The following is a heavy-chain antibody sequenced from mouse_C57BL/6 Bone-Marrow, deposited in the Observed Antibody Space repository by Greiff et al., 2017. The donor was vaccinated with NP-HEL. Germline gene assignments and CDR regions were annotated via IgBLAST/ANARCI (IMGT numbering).Heavy chain of an antibody. CDR3: ARGGYYSV. Sequence: QVQLQQPGAELVRPGTSVKLSCKASGYTFTSYWMHWVKQRPGQGLEWIGVIDPSDRYTKYNQKFKGKATLTVDTSSSTAYMQLISLTSADSAGYYCARGGYYSVWGTGTTVTVSS. J-gene: IGHJ1*03. CDR1: GYTFTSYW. V-gene: IGHV1-59*01. CDR2: IDPSDRYT.